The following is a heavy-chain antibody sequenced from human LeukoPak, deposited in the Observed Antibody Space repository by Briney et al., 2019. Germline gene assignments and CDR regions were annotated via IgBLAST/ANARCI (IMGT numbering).Heavy chain of an antibody. J-gene: IGHJ5*02. Sequence: SETLSLTCTVSGGSISSGGYYWSWIRQHPGKGLEWIGYIYYSGSTYYNPSLKSRVTISVDTSKNQFSLKLSSVTAADTAVYYCARETAKTYNWFDPWGQGTLVTVSS. CDR2: IYYSGST. CDR3: ARETAKTYNWFDP. CDR1: GGSISSGGYY. D-gene: IGHD2-21*02. V-gene: IGHV4-31*03.